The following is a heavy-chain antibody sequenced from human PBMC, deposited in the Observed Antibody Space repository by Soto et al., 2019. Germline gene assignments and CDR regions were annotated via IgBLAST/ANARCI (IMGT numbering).Heavy chain of an antibody. CDR1: GFTFSSYA. CDR2: ISGSGGTT. V-gene: IGHV3-23*01. CDR3: AKFFVETGGSSGWPWTFHY. Sequence: EVQLLESGGGLEQPGRSLRLSCAASGFTFSSYAMSWVRQAPGKGLEWVSAISGSGGTTYYAASVKGRFTISRDNSKNTLFLQMNSLRAEDTAVYYCAKFFVETGGSSGWPWTFHYWGQGTLVTVSS. D-gene: IGHD6-25*01. J-gene: IGHJ4*02.